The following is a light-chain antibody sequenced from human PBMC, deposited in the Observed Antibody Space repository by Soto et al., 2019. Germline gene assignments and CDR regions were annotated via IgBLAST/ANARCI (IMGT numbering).Light chain of an antibody. CDR1: RSNIGSNY. CDR3: AAWDDSLGARL. V-gene: IGLV1-47*01. J-gene: IGLJ3*02. Sequence: QSVLTQPPSASGTPGQRVTISCSGNRSNIGSNYVFWYQQFPGAAPKLLIYSNNQRPSEVPARFSASKSGTSASLVISGVRSEDEADYYCAAWDDSLGARLFGGGTKVTVL. CDR2: SNN.